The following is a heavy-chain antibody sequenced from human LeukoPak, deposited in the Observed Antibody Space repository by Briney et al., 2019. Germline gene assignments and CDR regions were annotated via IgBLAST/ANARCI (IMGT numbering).Heavy chain of an antibody. CDR2: IIPIFGTA. CDR1: GGTFSSYA. CDR3: ARDPGLLGVALLDY. D-gene: IGHD3-3*01. Sequence: EASVKVSCKASGGTFSSYAISWVRQAPGQGLEWMGRIIPIFGTANYAQKFQGRVTITTDESTSTAYMELSSLRSEDTAVYYCARDPGLLGVALLDYWGQGTLVTVSS. J-gene: IGHJ4*02. V-gene: IGHV1-69*05.